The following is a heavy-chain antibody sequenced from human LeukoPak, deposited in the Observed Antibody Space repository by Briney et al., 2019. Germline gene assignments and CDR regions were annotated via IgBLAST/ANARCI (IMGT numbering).Heavy chain of an antibody. D-gene: IGHD3-22*01. CDR2: INTGNGNT. Sequence: GASVKVSCKASGYTFTSYAMHWVRQAPGQRLECMGWINTGNGNTKYSQKFQGRVTITRDTSASTAYMDLSSLRSEDTAVYYCARSHTMIVVAPDYWGQGTLVTVSS. J-gene: IGHJ4*02. CDR3: ARSHTMIVVAPDY. V-gene: IGHV1-3*04. CDR1: GYTFTSYA.